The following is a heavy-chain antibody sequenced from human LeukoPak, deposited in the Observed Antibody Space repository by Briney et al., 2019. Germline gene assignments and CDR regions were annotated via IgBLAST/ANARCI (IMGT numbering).Heavy chain of an antibody. Sequence: PSETLSLTCTVSGGSISSYYWSWLRQPPGKGLEWIGYIYYSGSTNYNPSLKSRVTISVDTSKNQFSLKLSSVTAADTAVYYCARDPQNVILRSWGQGTLVTVSS. CDR2: IYYSGST. V-gene: IGHV4-59*01. CDR1: GGSISSYY. D-gene: IGHD3-16*01. CDR3: ARDPQNVILRS. J-gene: IGHJ5*02.